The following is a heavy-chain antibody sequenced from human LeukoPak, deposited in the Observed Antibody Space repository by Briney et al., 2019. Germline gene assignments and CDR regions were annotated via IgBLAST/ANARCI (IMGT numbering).Heavy chain of an antibody. CDR1: GGTFSSYA. CDR2: IIPIFGTA. V-gene: IGHV1-69*13. J-gene: IGHJ4*02. Sequence: SVKVSCKASGGTFSSYAISWVRQAPGQGLEWMGGIIPIFGTANYAQKFQGRVTITADESTSTAYMELSSLRSEDTAVYYCARPDEDRGYSYGYNYWGQGTLVTVSS. CDR3: ARPDEDRGYSYGYNY. D-gene: IGHD5-18*01.